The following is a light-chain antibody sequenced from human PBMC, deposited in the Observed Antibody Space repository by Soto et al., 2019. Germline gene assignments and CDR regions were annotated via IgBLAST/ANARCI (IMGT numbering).Light chain of an antibody. CDR1: QSVSSY. Sequence: EIVLTQSPATLSLSPGERATLSCRASQSVSSYLAWYQQKPGQAPRLLIYEASNRATGIPARFSGSGSGTDFTLPLSSLGAEGFGIFYCSQRSNLPPGTFGQGTKLEIK. CDR2: EAS. CDR3: SQRSNLPPGT. J-gene: IGKJ2*02. V-gene: IGKV3-11*01.